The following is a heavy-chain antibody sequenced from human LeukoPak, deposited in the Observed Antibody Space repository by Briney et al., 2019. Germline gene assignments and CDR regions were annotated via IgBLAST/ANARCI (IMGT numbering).Heavy chain of an antibody. D-gene: IGHD4-17*01. CDR3: ARGIGDYGDSGFDY. V-gene: IGHV1-2*02. CDR2: INPNSGGT. CDR1: GYTFTGYY. Sequence: ASVKVSCKASGYTFTGYYMHWVRQAPGQGVEWMGWINPNSGGTNYAHKFQGRVTMTRDTSISTAYMELSRLRSDDTAVYYCARGIGDYGDSGFDYWGQGTLVTVSS. J-gene: IGHJ4*02.